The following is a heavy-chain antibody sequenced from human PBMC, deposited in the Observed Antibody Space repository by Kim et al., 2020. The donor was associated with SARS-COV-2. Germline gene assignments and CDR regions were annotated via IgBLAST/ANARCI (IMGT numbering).Heavy chain of an antibody. Sequence: SETLSLTCAVYGGSFSGYYWSWIRQPPGKGLEWIGEINHSGSTNYNPSLKSRVTISVDTSKNQFSLKLSSVTAADTAVYYCARAASSRGLWSYYGMDVWGQGTTVTVSS. CDR1: GGSFSGYY. D-gene: IGHD5-18*01. J-gene: IGHJ6*02. CDR2: INHSGST. V-gene: IGHV4-34*01. CDR3: ARAASSRGLWSYYGMDV.